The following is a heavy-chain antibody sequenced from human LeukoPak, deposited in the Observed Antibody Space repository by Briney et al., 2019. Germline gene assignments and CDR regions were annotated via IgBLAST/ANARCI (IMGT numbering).Heavy chain of an antibody. V-gene: IGHV3-30*18. Sequence: GGSLRLSCAASGFTFSSYGMHWVRQAPGKGLEWVAVISYDGSNKYYADSVKGRFTISRDNSKNTLYLQMNSLRAEDTAVYYCAKDRCSSTSCYHYFDYWGQGTLVTVSS. CDR3: AKDRCSSTSCYHYFDY. D-gene: IGHD2-2*01. CDR2: ISYDGSNK. CDR1: GFTFSSYG. J-gene: IGHJ4*02.